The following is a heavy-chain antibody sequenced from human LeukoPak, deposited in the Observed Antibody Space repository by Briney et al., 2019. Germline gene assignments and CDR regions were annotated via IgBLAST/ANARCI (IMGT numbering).Heavy chain of an antibody. V-gene: IGHV3-21*01. CDR2: ISSSSSDI. CDR1: GCTVSSYS. CDR3: ARAPIYYYASSGYYYFDY. Sequence: PGGSLRLSCAASGCTVSSYSMNWVRHAPRKGLGLVSSISSSSSDIYYADSVKCRLTISRDSSQNSLYLQMNSLSAEDTAVYYCARAPIYYYASSGYYYFDYWGQGTLVTVSS. J-gene: IGHJ4*02. D-gene: IGHD3-22*01.